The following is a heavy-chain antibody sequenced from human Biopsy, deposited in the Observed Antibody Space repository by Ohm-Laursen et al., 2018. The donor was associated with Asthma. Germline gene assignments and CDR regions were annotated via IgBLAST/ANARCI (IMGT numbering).Heavy chain of an antibody. CDR1: GFAVSRDR. CDR2: IYSGGTS. D-gene: IGHD2-15*01. J-gene: IGHJ4*02. V-gene: IGHV3-66*02. Sequence: SLRLSCAASGFAVSRDRMFWVRQAPGKGLEWVSVIYSGGTSHTADSVRGRFTISRDNSKNTVYLDISNLRIEDTAVFYCGIVVAANPFQGDCWGQGTLVTVSS. CDR3: GIVVAANPFQGDC.